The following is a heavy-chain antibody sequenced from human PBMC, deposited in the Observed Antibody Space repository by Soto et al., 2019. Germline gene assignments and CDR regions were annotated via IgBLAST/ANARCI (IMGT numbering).Heavy chain of an antibody. CDR3: ARDDSVIVAATTLPDY. Sequence: GGSLRLSCAASGFTFSSYGMHWVRQAPGKGLEWVAVIWYDGSNKYYADSVKGRFTISRDNSKNTLYLQMNSLRAEDTAVYYCARDDSVIVAATTLPDYWGQGTLVTVYS. CDR1: GFTFSSYG. V-gene: IGHV3-33*01. J-gene: IGHJ4*02. D-gene: IGHD1-26*01. CDR2: IWYDGSNK.